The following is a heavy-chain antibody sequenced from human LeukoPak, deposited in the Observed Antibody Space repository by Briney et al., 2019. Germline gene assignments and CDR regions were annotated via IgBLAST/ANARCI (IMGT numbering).Heavy chain of an antibody. V-gene: IGHV3-7*01. J-gene: IGHJ3*02. D-gene: IGHD3-16*01. CDR1: GFTFSSYA. Sequence: GGSLRLSCAASGFTFSSYAMSWVRQAPGKGLEWVANIKQDGSEKYYVDSVKGRFTISRDNAKNSLYLQMNSLRVEDTAVYYCARDVGAFDIWGQGTMVTVSS. CDR2: IKQDGSEK. CDR3: ARDVGAFDI.